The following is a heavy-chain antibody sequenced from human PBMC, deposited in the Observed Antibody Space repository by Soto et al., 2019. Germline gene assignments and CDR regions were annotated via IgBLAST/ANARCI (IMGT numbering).Heavy chain of an antibody. Sequence: SETLYLTCTVSGGSISNYYRTWIRQTPGKGLEWIGYIYDSGDTYYNPSLRSRVTISDHTSKNQFSLKLSSISAADTAVYYCAREADPLFCSGSSCYGGWFDPWGRGTLVTVSS. CDR1: GGSISNYY. D-gene: IGHD2-15*01. J-gene: IGHJ5*02. CDR3: AREADPLFCSGSSCYGGWFDP. V-gene: IGHV4-59*01. CDR2: IYDSGDT.